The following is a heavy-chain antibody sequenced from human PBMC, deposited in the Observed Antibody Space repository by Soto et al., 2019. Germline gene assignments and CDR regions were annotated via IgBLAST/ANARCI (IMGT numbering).Heavy chain of an antibody. V-gene: IGHV4-61*01. CDR3: ARSPYAEWEVRLPFDP. CDR2: VSYTGST. CDR1: GGSVRSDNFF. J-gene: IGHJ5*02. D-gene: IGHD1-26*01. Sequence: SETLSLTCAVSGGSVRSDNFFWTWIRQSPGRGLEWIGHVSYTGSTNYSPSLKSRVTISIDTSKNQFSLKLRSVTAADTAVYYCARSPYAEWEVRLPFDPWGQGTLVTVSS.